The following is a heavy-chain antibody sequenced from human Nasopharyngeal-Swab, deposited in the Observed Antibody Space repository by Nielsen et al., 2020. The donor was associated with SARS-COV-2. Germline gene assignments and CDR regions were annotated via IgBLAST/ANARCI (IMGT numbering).Heavy chain of an antibody. D-gene: IGHD3-22*01. CDR3: ARDPTYYYDSSGPSGYYYMDV. CDR2: MNPNSGNT. V-gene: IGHV1-8*01. Sequence: WVRQAPGQGLEWMGWMNPNSGNTGYAQKFQGRVTMTRNTSISTAYMELSSLRSEDTAVYYCARDPTYYYDSSGPSGYYYMDVWGIGTTVTVSS. J-gene: IGHJ6*03.